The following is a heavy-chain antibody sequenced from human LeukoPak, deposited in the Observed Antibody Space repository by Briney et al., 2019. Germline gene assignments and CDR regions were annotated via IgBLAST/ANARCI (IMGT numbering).Heavy chain of an antibody. CDR1: GFTFSSYA. J-gene: IGHJ5*02. V-gene: IGHV3-23*01. Sequence: GGSLRLSCAASGFTFSSYAMSWVRQAPGKGLEWVSAISGSGGSTYYADSVKGRFTISRDNSKNTLYLQMNSLRAEDTAVYYCAKVNRYCSGGSCYFNWFDPWGQGTLVTVSS. CDR3: AKVNRYCSGGSCYFNWFDP. CDR2: ISGSGGST. D-gene: IGHD2-15*01.